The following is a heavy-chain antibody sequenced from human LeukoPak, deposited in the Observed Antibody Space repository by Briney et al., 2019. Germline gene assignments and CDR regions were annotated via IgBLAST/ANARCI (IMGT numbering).Heavy chain of an antibody. D-gene: IGHD6-13*01. CDR2: IIPIFGTA. Sequence: ASVKVSCKASGGTFSSYAISWVRQAPGQGLEWMGRIIPIFGTANYAQKFQGRVTITADKSTSRAYMELSSLRSEDTAVYYCATHIKAAAGTEPWGQGTLVTVSS. J-gene: IGHJ5*02. V-gene: IGHV1-69*06. CDR3: ATHIKAAAGTEP. CDR1: GGTFSSYA.